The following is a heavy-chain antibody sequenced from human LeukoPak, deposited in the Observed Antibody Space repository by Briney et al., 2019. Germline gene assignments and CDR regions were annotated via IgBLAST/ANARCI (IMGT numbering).Heavy chain of an antibody. D-gene: IGHD1-1*01. V-gene: IGHV3-64D*06. CDR3: VKGTNWNDGAD. J-gene: IGHJ4*02. CDR1: GFTFSSYA. Sequence: GGSPRLSCSASGFTFSSYAMHWVRQAPGRGLEDVSAISSNGGRTYYADSVKGRFTISRDNSKNTLYLQMSSLRAEDTAAYYCVKGTNWNDGADWGQGTLVTVSS. CDR2: ISSNGGRT.